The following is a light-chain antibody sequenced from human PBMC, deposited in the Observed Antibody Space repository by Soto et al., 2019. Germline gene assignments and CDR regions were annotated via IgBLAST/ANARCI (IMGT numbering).Light chain of an antibody. CDR2: GAS. Sequence: ENVLTQSPGTLSLSPGERATLSCRASQSVSSSYLAWYQQKPGQAPRLLIYGASSRATGIPDRFSGSGSGTDFTLTISRLEPEDFAVYYCQQYGRSPPVTFGQGTRLEIK. J-gene: IGKJ5*01. CDR1: QSVSSSY. V-gene: IGKV3-20*01. CDR3: QQYGRSPPVT.